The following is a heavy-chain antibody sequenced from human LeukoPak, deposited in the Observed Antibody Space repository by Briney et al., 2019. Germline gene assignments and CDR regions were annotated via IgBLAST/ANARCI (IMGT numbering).Heavy chain of an antibody. D-gene: IGHD1-14*01. CDR1: GFTFSSYS. V-gene: IGHV3-21*01. J-gene: IGHJ4*02. Sequence: GSLRLSCAASGFTFSSYSMNWVRQAPGKVLEWVSSVSSSSSYIYYANSVKGRFTISRDNAKTSLYLQMNSLGVEDTAVYYCARWDRFHGVWGQGTLVTVSS. CDR2: VSSSSSYI. CDR3: ARWDRFHGV.